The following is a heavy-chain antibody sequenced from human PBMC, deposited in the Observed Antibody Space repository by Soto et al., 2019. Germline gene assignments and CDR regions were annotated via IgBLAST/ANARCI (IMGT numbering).Heavy chain of an antibody. J-gene: IGHJ4*02. CDR2: IWYDGSNK. Sequence: QVQLVESGGGVVQPGRSLRVSCAASGFTFSSHGMHWVRQAPGKGLEWVAVIWYDGSNKYYGESVKGRFIISRDNSKNTVDLQMNNLTAEDTATYHCASWRPDTVLDYWGQGTLVTVSS. CDR3: ASWRPDTVLDY. CDR1: GFTFSSHG. D-gene: IGHD4-17*01. V-gene: IGHV3-33*01.